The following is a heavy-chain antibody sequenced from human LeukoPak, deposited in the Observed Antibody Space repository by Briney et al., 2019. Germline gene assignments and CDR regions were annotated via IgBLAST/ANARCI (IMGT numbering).Heavy chain of an antibody. J-gene: IGHJ4*02. CDR3: ATLYSSSSGVYFDY. D-gene: IGHD6-6*01. Sequence: PGGSLRLSCAASGFTFSSYSMNWVRQAPGKGLEWVSSISSSSSSIYYADSVKGRFTISRDNSKNTLYLQMNSLRAEDTAVYYCATLYSSSSGVYFDYWGQGTLVTVSS. CDR1: GFTFSSYS. V-gene: IGHV3-21*01. CDR2: ISSSSSSI.